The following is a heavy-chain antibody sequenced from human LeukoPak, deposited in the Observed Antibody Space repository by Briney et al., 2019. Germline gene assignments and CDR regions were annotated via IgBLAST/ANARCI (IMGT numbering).Heavy chain of an antibody. D-gene: IGHD5-12*01. CDR3: ARARGGYDLDY. Sequence: PGGSLRLSCAASGFTFSSYWMTWVRQAPGKGLEWVANIKEDGSQKYYVDSVKGRFTISRDNAKNLLYLQMNSLRVEDTAVYYCARARGGYDLDYWGQGTLVTVSS. V-gene: IGHV3-7*01. CDR1: GFTFSSYW. CDR2: IKEDGSQK. J-gene: IGHJ4*02.